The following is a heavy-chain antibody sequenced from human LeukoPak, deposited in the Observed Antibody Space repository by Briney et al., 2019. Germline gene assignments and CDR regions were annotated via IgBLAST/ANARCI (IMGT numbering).Heavy chain of an antibody. J-gene: IGHJ6*03. Sequence: SETLSLTCTVSGGSISSYYWGWIRQPPGKGLEWIGYMYYSGSTNYNPSLKSRVTISVDTSKNQFSLKLSSVTAADTAVYYCARGTGVATIIYYYYYMDVWGKGTTVTVPS. D-gene: IGHD5-24*01. CDR2: MYYSGST. V-gene: IGHV4-59*01. CDR1: GGSISSYY. CDR3: ARGTGVATIIYYYYYMDV.